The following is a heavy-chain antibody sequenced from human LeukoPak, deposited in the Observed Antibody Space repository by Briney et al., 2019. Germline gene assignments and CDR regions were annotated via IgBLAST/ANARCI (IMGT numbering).Heavy chain of an antibody. Sequence: GGSLRLSCAASGFTFSSYEMNWVRQAPGKGLEWVSYISSSGSTIYYADSVKGRFTISRDNAKNSLYLQMNSLRAEDTAVYYCARQRAAAGTVLFDYWGQGTLVTVSS. J-gene: IGHJ4*02. V-gene: IGHV3-48*03. CDR2: ISSSGSTI. D-gene: IGHD6-13*01. CDR1: GFTFSSYE. CDR3: ARQRAAAGTVLFDY.